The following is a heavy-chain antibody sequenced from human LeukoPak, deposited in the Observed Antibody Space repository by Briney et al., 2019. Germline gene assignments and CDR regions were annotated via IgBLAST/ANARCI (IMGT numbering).Heavy chain of an antibody. CDR3: ARAPRSWGFDY. CDR2: INAGNGYT. CDR1: GYTFTTYA. J-gene: IGHJ4*02. Sequence: ASVKVSCKASGYTFTTYATHWVRQAPGQRLEWMGWINAGNGYTKSSQRFQGRVTFTRDTSANTAYMELSNLRSEDTAVYYCARAPRSWGFDYWGQGTLVTVSS. D-gene: IGHD7-27*01. V-gene: IGHV1-3*01.